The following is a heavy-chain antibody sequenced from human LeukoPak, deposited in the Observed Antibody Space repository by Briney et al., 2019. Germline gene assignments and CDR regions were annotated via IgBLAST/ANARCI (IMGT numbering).Heavy chain of an antibody. CDR1: GYTFTSYG. CDR3: ARDAYYDILTGPPHYFDY. V-gene: IGHV1-18*01. D-gene: IGHD3-9*01. CDR2: ISANNGNT. Sequence: ASVKVSCKASGYTFTSYGISWVRQAPGQGLEWMGWISANNGNTNYAQKLQGRVTMTTDTSTSTAYMELRSLRSDDTAVYYCARDAYYDILTGPPHYFDYWGQGTLVTVSS. J-gene: IGHJ4*02.